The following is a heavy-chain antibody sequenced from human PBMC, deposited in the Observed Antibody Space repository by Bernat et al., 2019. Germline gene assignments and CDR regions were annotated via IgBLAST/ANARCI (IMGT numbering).Heavy chain of an antibody. CDR1: GYTFTRYA. J-gene: IGHJ4*02. D-gene: IGHD3-3*01. Sequence: QVQLVQSGSELKKPGASVKVSCKASGYTFTRYAMNWVRQAPGQGLEWMGWVNTHTGTPTYAQGFTGRFVFSVDTSVTTAYLQISSLKADDTGVYYCAREGNTIFGVAHEDYWGQGTLVTVSS. CDR2: VNTHTGTP. V-gene: IGHV7-4-1*02. CDR3: AREGNTIFGVAHEDY.